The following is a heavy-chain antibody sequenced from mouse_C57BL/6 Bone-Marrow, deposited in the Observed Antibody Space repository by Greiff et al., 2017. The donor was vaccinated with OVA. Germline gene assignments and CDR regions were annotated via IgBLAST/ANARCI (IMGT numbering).Heavy chain of an antibody. CDR2: INPNNGGT. J-gene: IGHJ1*03. D-gene: IGHD1-1*01. CDR3: ARDYGSSYRWWYFDV. Sequence: VQLQQSGPELVKPGASVKISCKASGYTFTDYSMNWVKQSHGKSLEWIGDINPNNGGTSYNQKFKGKATLTVDKSSSTAYMELRSLTSEDSAVYDCARDYGSSYRWWYFDVWGTGTTVTVSS. V-gene: IGHV1-26*01. CDR1: GYTFTDYS.